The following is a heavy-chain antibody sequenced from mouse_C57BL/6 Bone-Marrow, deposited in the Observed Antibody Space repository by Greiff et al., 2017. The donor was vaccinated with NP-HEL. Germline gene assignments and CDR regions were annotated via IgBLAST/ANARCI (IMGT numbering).Heavy chain of an antibody. CDR3: ARETTTVVAKVYFDV. Sequence: EVQVVESGGDLVKPGGSLKLSCAASGFTFSSYGMSWVRQTPDKRLEWVATISSGGSYTYYPDSVKGRFTISRDNAKNTLYLQMSSLKSEDTAMYYCARETTTVVAKVYFDVWGTGTTVTVSS. CDR2: ISSGGSYT. J-gene: IGHJ1*03. V-gene: IGHV5-6*01. CDR1: GFTFSSYG. D-gene: IGHD1-1*01.